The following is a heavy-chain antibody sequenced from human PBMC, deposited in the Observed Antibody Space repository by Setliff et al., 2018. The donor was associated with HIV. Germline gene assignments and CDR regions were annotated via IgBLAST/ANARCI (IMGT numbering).Heavy chain of an antibody. CDR3: AKAAPGSIPGFPEYFHH. V-gene: IGHV4-38-2*01. Sequence: SETLSLTCAVSGYSISSGYYWGWIRQPPGKGLEWIGNIYYSGSTNYNPSLASRITMSLDTSKNHFSLKLTSVTAADSAVYFCAKAAPGSIPGFPEYFHHWGQGTLVTVSS. CDR2: IYYSGST. J-gene: IGHJ1*01. CDR1: GYSISSGYY. D-gene: IGHD6-13*01.